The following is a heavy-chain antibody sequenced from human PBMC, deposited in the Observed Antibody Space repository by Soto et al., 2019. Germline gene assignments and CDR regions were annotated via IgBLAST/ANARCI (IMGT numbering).Heavy chain of an antibody. CDR1: GGSLNSSEYY. V-gene: IGHV4-39*01. Sequence: SGTPSPTCTVSGGSLNSSEYYLGRVRPPPGKGLEWIGSIYYTGSTYYNPSPESRVTMSVDTSKDQFSLKVTSVTAADTAVYYCARGGSSSYTAFDYWGQGTLVTVSS. D-gene: IGHD6-13*01. CDR2: IYYTGST. CDR3: ARGGSSSYTAFDY. J-gene: IGHJ4*02.